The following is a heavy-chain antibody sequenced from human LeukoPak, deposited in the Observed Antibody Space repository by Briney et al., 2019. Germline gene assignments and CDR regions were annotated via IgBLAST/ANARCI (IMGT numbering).Heavy chain of an antibody. Sequence: GGSLRLSCAASGFTFSSHSMNWVRQAPGKGLEWVSSISSSSSYIYYADSVKGRFTISRDNAKNSLYLQMNSLRAEDTAVYYCARDLLLWFGETGYYGMDVWGQGTTVTVSS. V-gene: IGHV3-21*01. J-gene: IGHJ6*02. CDR2: ISSSSSYI. CDR3: ARDLLLWFGETGYYGMDV. CDR1: GFTFSSHS. D-gene: IGHD3-10*01.